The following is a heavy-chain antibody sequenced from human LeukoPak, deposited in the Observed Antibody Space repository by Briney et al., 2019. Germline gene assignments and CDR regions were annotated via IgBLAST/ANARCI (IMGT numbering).Heavy chain of an antibody. Sequence: SETLSLTRTVSGGSISSYYWSWIRQPPGKGLEWIGYIYYSGSNNYNPSLKSRVTISVDTSKNQFSLKLSSVTAADTAVYYCARVPPVAAADGMDVWGQGTTVTVSS. V-gene: IGHV4-59*01. D-gene: IGHD6-13*01. CDR2: IYYSGSN. CDR1: GGSISSYY. J-gene: IGHJ6*02. CDR3: ARVPPVAAADGMDV.